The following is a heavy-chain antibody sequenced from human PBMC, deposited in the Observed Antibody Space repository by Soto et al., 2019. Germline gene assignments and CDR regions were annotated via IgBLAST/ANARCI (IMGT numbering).Heavy chain of an antibody. CDR2: ISYDAANK. CDR1: GFTFSSYG. CDR3: AKGSYRDSNNWFDP. J-gene: IGHJ5*02. D-gene: IGHD4-4*01. V-gene: IGHV3-30*18. Sequence: PGGSLRLSCAASGFTFSSYGMHWVRQAPGKGLEWVAVISYDAANKYYVDSVKGRFSISRDNSKNTLYLQMNSLRPEDTAVYYCAKGSYRDSNNWFDPWGQGTLVTVSS.